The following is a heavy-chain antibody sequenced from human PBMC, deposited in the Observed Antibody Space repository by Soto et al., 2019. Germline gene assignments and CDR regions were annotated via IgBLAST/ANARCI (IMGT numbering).Heavy chain of an antibody. J-gene: IGHJ4*02. CDR3: ARGAFRAYYFDY. V-gene: IGHV3-74*01. CDR1: GFSFSNYW. Sequence: EVQLVESGGGLVQPGGSLRLSCAASGFSFSNYWIHWVRQDPGKGLVWVSRVDSDGTTANYADSVKGRFTISRDNASNTVYLQMNSLRAEDTAIYYCARGAFRAYYFDYWGLGTLVTVSS. D-gene: IGHD3-10*01. CDR2: VDSDGTTA.